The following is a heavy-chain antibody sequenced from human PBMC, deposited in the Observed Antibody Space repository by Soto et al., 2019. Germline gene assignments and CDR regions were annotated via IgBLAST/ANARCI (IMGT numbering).Heavy chain of an antibody. CDR1: GFPFSSYV. Sequence: XVSLRLSCAASGFPFSSYVMNWVRQAPGKGLEWVSSISSSSGYIYYADSVKGRFTISRDNAKNSLYLQMNSLRAEDTAVYYCATEPPVFDYYYGMDVWGQGTTVTVSS. J-gene: IGHJ6*01. CDR2: ISSSSGYI. V-gene: IGHV3-21*01. D-gene: IGHD1-1*01. CDR3: ATEPPVFDYYYGMDV.